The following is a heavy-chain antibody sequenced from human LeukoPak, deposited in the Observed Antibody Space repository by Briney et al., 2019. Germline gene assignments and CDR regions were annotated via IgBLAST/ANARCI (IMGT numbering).Heavy chain of an antibody. Sequence: GGSLRLSCAASGFTFSSYAMHWVRQAPGKGLEWVAVISYDGSNKYYAGSVKGRITISRDNSKNTLYLQMNSLRAEDTAAYYCAREGSGGSWYVRYWGEGTLVIVSS. CDR2: ISYDGSNK. D-gene: IGHD6-13*01. J-gene: IGHJ4*02. V-gene: IGHV3-30-3*01. CDR3: AREGSGGSWYVRY. CDR1: GFTFSSYA.